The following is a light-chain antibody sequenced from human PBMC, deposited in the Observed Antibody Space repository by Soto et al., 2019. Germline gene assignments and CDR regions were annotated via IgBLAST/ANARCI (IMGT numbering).Light chain of an antibody. Sequence: DIQVTQSPFSLSASLGDNVPIPCRASQSIGSYLNWYQQTPGRAPKFLISAASSLQSGVPSRFSGSGSGTDFTLTISSLQPEDFATYYCQQSYYTPLTFGGGTKVDIK. CDR2: AAS. J-gene: IGKJ4*01. CDR3: QQSYYTPLT. CDR1: QSIGSY. V-gene: IGKV1-39*01.